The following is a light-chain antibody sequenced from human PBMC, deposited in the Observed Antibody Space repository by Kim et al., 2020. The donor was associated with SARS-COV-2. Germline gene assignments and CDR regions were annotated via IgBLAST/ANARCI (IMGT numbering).Light chain of an antibody. CDR2: AAS. J-gene: IGKJ1*01. CDR1: QGISSW. V-gene: IGKV1-12*01. CDR3: QQANSFPWT. Sequence: VFVGDRVTLTCRASQGISSWLAWYQQKPEKAPNLLIYAASNLQSGVPSRFSGSGSGTDFTLTISRLQPEDSATYYCQQANSFPWTFGQGTKVDIK.